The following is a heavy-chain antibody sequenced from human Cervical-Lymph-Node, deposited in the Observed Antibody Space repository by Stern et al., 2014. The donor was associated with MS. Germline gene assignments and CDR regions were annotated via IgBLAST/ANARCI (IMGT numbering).Heavy chain of an antibody. V-gene: IGHV4-39*01. CDR1: GGSISSSSYY. D-gene: IGHD3-22*01. J-gene: IGHJ5*02. CDR2: IYYSGST. Sequence: QVQLQESGPGLVKPSETLSLTCTVSGGSISSSSYYWGWIRQPPGKGLEWIGSIYYSGSTYYTPSLKSRFTISGDTSKTQFSLKRSFVTAADTAVYYCARWAYSSGWYNWFDPWGQGTLVTVSS. CDR3: ARWAYSSGWYNWFDP.